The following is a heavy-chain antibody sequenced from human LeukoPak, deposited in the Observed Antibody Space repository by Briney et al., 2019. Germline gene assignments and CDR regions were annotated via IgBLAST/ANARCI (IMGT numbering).Heavy chain of an antibody. CDR3: AKAVELLNWFDP. V-gene: IGHV3-33*06. D-gene: IGHD1-26*01. CDR1: GFTFSDYT. Sequence: GGSLRLSCPASGFTFSDYTMQWLRQAPGKGLEWVAVIWHDGTYISYGDSVRGRFTISSDNSKNTLFLQMNSLRAEDTAVYYCAKAVELLNWFDPWGQGTLVTVSS. CDR2: IWHDGTYI. J-gene: IGHJ5*02.